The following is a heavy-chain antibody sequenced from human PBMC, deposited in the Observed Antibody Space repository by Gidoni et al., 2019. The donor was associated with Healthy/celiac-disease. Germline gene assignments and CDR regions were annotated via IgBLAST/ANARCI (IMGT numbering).Heavy chain of an antibody. CDR1: GFTFSSYA. CDR3: ARDWEDIVVVPAAIAGGNGMDV. J-gene: IGHJ6*02. CDR2: ISYDGSNK. D-gene: IGHD2-2*01. Sequence: QVQLVESGGGVVQPGRSLRLSCAASGFTFSSYALHWVRQAPGKGLEWVAVISYDGSNKYYADSVKGRFTISRDNSKNTLYLQMNSLRAEDTAVYYCARDWEDIVVVPAAIAGGNGMDVWGQGTTVTVSS. V-gene: IGHV3-30*04.